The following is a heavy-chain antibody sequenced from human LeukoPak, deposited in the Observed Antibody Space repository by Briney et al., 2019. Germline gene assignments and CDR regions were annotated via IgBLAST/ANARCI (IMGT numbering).Heavy chain of an antibody. J-gene: IGHJ4*02. V-gene: IGHV3-23*01. Sequence: GGSLRLSCAASGIIFSDLAMNWVRQAPGKGLEWLSRISGSGDNTYYADSVRGRFTISRDNSKNTLYLQMNSLRADDTAVYYCAKVWLGHGDLYDYWGQGTLVTVSS. CDR3: AKVWLGHGDLYDY. CDR2: ISGSGDNT. CDR1: GIIFSDLA. D-gene: IGHD4-17*01.